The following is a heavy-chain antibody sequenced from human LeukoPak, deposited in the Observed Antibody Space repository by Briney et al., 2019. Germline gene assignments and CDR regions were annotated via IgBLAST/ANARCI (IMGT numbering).Heavy chain of an antibody. CDR3: ARGGVPAALYYYYYMDV. CDR2: INPNSGDI. Sequence: ASVKVSCKASGYTFTGYYMHWVRQAPGQGLEWMGWINPNSGDINYAQKFQGRVTLTRDTSISTAYMELSSLRSEDTAVYYCARGGVPAALYYYYYMDVWGKGTTVTVSS. CDR1: GYTFTGYY. V-gene: IGHV1-2*02. D-gene: IGHD2-2*01. J-gene: IGHJ6*03.